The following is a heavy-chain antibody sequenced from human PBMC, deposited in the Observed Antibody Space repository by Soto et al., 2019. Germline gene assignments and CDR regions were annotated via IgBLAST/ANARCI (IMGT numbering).Heavy chain of an antibody. J-gene: IGHJ6*02. CDR1: GGTFSSYA. D-gene: IGHD6-13*01. CDR2: IIPIFGTA. Sequence: QVQLVQSGAEVKKPGSSVKVSCKASGGTFSSYAISWVRQAPGQGLEWMGGIIPIFGTANYAQKFQGRGTITADESTSTAYMELSSLRSEDTAVYYCARPRTGKRWRQQLVLPYYYYYGMDVWGQGTTVTVSS. V-gene: IGHV1-69*01. CDR3: ARPRTGKRWRQQLVLPYYYYYGMDV.